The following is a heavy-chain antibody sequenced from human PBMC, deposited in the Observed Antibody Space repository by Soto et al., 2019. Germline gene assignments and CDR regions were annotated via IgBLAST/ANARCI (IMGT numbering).Heavy chain of an antibody. CDR1: GGSFNSYA. CDR3: ARVAITLVRGVSFYYYYGMDV. V-gene: IGHV1-69*13. Sequence: SVKVSCKASGGSFNSYAISWVRQAPGQGLEWMGGIIPMFDTTNYAQKFQGRVTITADESTRTAYLELSSLRSEDTAVYYCARVAITLVRGVSFYYYYGMDVWGQGTTVTVSS. D-gene: IGHD3-10*01. CDR2: IIPMFDTT. J-gene: IGHJ6*02.